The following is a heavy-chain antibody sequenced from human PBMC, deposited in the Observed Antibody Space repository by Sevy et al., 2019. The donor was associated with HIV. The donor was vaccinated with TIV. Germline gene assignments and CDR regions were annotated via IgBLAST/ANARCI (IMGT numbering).Heavy chain of an antibody. CDR2: INSDGSST. Sequence: GGSLRLSCAASGFTFSSYWMHWVRQAPGKGLVWVSRINSDGSSTNYADSVKGRFTISRDNAKNTLYLQMNRLRAEDKAMYYCAREYRGTYYYFDYWGQGTLVTVSS. V-gene: IGHV3-74*01. CDR3: AREYRGTYYYFDY. D-gene: IGHD1-26*01. CDR1: GFTFSSYW. J-gene: IGHJ4*02.